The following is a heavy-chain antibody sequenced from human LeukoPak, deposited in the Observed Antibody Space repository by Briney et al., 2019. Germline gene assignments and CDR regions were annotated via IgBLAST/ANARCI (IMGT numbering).Heavy chain of an antibody. Sequence: SGPTLVNPPQTLTLTCTFSGFSLSTSGMCVSWIRQPPGKALEWLARIDWDDDKYYSTSLKTRLTISKDTSKNQVVLTMTNMDPVDTATYYCARTRPRVDYYDSSASYYFDYWGQGTLVTVSS. CDR2: IDWDDDK. CDR1: GFSLSTSGMC. J-gene: IGHJ4*02. D-gene: IGHD3-22*01. CDR3: ARTRPRVDYYDSSASYYFDY. V-gene: IGHV2-70*11.